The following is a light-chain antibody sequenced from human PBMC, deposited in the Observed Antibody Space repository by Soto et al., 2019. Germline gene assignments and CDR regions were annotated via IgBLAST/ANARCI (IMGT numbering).Light chain of an antibody. Sequence: IQMTQSPSSLSASVGERVTITCRASQSISSYLNWYQQKPGKAPKLLIYAASSLQSGVPSRFSGSVSGTDFTLTISSLQPEDFATYYCKQSYSTPRTFGKGTKVDIK. CDR1: QSISSY. V-gene: IGKV1-39*01. CDR2: AAS. J-gene: IGKJ1*01. CDR3: KQSYSTPRT.